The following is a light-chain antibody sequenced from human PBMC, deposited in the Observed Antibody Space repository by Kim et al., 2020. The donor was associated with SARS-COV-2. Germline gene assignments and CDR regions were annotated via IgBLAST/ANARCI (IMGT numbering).Light chain of an antibody. V-gene: IGLV10-54*01. Sequence: QTATLTCTGNNNNVGDQGTAWLQQHQGHPPKLLSFRNNNRPSGISERFSASTSGNTACLTITGLQPEDEADYYCSAWDSSLNTWMFGGGTQLTVL. CDR2: RNN. CDR1: NNNVGDQG. J-gene: IGLJ3*02. CDR3: SAWDSSLNTWM.